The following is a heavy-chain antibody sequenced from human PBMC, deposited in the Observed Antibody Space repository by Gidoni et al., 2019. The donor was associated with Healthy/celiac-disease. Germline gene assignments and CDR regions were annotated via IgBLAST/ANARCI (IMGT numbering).Heavy chain of an antibody. CDR1: GFTFSSYA. J-gene: IGHJ5*02. CDR3: ARGGPNWFDP. CDR2: ISYDGNNK. Sequence: QVQLVESGGGVVQPGRSLRLSCAASGFTFSSYAMHWVRQAPGKGLEWVAVISYDGNNKYYADSVKGRFTISRDNSKNTLSLQMNSLRTEDTAMYYCARGGPNWFDPWGQGTLVTVSS. V-gene: IGHV3-30-3*01.